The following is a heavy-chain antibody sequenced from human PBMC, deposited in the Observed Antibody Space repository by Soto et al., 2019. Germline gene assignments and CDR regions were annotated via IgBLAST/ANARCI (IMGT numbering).Heavy chain of an antibody. CDR3: ARDEYYYDSSGYYHPGMDV. CDR1: GGSISSSSYY. CDR2: IYYSGST. V-gene: IGHV4-39*02. J-gene: IGHJ6*02. Sequence: PSETLSLTCPVSGGSISSSSYYWGWIRQPPGKGLEWIGSIYYSGSTYYNPSLKSRVTISVDTSKNQFSLKLSSVTAADTAVYYCARDEYYYDSSGYYHPGMDVWGQGTTVTVSS. D-gene: IGHD3-22*01.